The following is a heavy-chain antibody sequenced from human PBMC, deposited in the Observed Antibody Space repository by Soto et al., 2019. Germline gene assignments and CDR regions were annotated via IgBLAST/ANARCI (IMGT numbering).Heavy chain of an antibody. D-gene: IGHD3-10*01. CDR3: VRDVGWYYFDY. CDR2: IKTDGSEK. V-gene: IGHV3-7*01. Sequence: EVQLVESGGGLVQPGGSLRLSCAASGFIFSSHWLSWVRQAPGKGLEWVANIKTDGSEKYYVDSVKGRFTISRDNAENSLSLQMNGLRAEDTAVYYCVRDVGWYYFDYWGQGTLVTVSS. CDR1: GFIFSSHW. J-gene: IGHJ4*02.